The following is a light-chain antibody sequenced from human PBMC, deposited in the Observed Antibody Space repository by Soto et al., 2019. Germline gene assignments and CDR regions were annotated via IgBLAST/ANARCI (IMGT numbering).Light chain of an antibody. Sequence: DIQMTQSPSSLSAAVGDRVTITCRASQTISRHLNWYQQKPGKAPKLLIYAASSLQSGVPSRFRGSGSGTDFNLTISSLQPEYLATYYCQQSYSRLVTVGPGTKVDIK. CDR1: QTISRH. V-gene: IGKV1-39*01. J-gene: IGKJ3*01. CDR2: AAS. CDR3: QQSYSRLVT.